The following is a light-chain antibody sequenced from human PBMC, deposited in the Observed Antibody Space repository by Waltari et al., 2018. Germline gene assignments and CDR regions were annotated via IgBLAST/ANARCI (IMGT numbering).Light chain of an antibody. J-gene: IGKJ1*01. Sequence: DIQMTQSPSSLSASVGYRVTITCRASQTIPRYLNWYQQKPGKAPKLLIYGISNLHSGVPSRFSGSGSGTDFTLTISRLEPEDFAVYYCQQYTISPEWTFGQGTKVEIK. V-gene: IGKV1-39*01. CDR3: QQYTISPEWT. CDR2: GIS. CDR1: QTIPRY.